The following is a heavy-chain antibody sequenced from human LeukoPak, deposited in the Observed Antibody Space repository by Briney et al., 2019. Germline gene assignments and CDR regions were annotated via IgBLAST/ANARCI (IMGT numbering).Heavy chain of an antibody. CDR3: ARDYDSSFYYRTDY. D-gene: IGHD3-22*01. Sequence: ASVKVSCKPSGSTFGNSGVSWVRQAPGQGLEWMGWISTYSGDTDYAQTLQGRVTMTTDTATSTIYMELRNLRSDDTAVYYCARDYDSSFYYRTDYWGQGTLVTVSS. CDR1: GSTFGNSG. J-gene: IGHJ4*02. CDR2: ISTYSGDT. V-gene: IGHV1-18*04.